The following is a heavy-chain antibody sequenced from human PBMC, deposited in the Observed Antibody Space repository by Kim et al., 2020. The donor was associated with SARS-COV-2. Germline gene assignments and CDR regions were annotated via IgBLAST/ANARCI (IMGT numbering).Heavy chain of an antibody. V-gene: IGHV1-8*02. CDR3: AKAADRYSGGWYSGRVGWFGP. Sequence: ASVKVSCKASGYTFTSYDINWVRQATGQGLEWMGWMNPNSGNTGYAQKFQGRVTMTRKTSISTAYMELSSLRSEDTAVYYCAKAADRYSGGWYSGRVGWFGPWGLGTLGTVSS. D-gene: IGHD6-19*01. CDR1: GYTFTSYD. J-gene: IGHJ5*02. CDR2: MNPNSGNT.